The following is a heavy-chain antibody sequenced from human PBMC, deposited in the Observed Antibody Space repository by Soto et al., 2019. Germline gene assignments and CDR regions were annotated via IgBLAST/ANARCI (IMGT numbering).Heavy chain of an antibody. CDR1: GFTFSSYS. J-gene: IGHJ6*02. CDR2: ISSSSSTI. D-gene: IGHD3-22*01. Sequence: XESLRLSCAASGFTFSSYSMNWVRQAPGKGLEWVSYISSSSSTIYYADSVKGRFTISRDNAKNSLYLQMNSLRDEDTAVYYCARDGRITMIVVVSGMDVWGQGTTVTVSS. V-gene: IGHV3-48*02. CDR3: ARDGRITMIVVVSGMDV.